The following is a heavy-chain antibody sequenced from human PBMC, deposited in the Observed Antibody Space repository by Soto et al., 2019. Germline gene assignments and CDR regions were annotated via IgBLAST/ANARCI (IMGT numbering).Heavy chain of an antibody. CDR3: ARVSYGSGSRFDP. Sequence: PSETLSLTCTVSGGSISSYYWSWIRQPPGKGLEWIGYIYYSGSTNYNPSLKSRVTISVDTSKNQFSLKLSSVTAADTAVYYCARVSYGSGSRFDPWGQGTLVTVSS. CDR1: GGSISSYY. CDR2: IYYSGST. J-gene: IGHJ5*02. D-gene: IGHD3-10*01. V-gene: IGHV4-59*01.